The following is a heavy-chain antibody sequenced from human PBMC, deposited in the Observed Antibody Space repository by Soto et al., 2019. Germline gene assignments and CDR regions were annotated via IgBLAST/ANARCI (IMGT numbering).Heavy chain of an antibody. CDR2: ISGSGGST. J-gene: IGHJ4*02. CDR3: AGRKGYSSGWYSV. V-gene: IGHV3-23*01. Sequence: HPGGSLRLSCAASGFTFSSYAMSWVRQAPGKGLEWVSAISGSGGSTYYADSVKGRFTISRDNAKNSVHLQMNSLRAEDTAVYSCAGRKGYSSGWYSVWGQGTLVTVSS. CDR1: GFTFSSYA. D-gene: IGHD6-19*01.